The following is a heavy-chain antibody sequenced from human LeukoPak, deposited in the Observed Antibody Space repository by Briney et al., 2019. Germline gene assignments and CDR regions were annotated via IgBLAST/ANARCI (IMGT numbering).Heavy chain of an antibody. Sequence: SETLSLTCAVSGYSISSGYYWGWIRQPPGKGLEWIGSIYHSGSTYYNPSLKSRVTISVDTSKNQFSQKLSSVTAADTAVYYCARDGRRGSYGDAFDLWGQGTMVTVSS. CDR3: ARDGRRGSYGDAFDL. J-gene: IGHJ3*01. D-gene: IGHD1-26*01. V-gene: IGHV4-38-2*02. CDR2: IYHSGST. CDR1: GYSISSGYY.